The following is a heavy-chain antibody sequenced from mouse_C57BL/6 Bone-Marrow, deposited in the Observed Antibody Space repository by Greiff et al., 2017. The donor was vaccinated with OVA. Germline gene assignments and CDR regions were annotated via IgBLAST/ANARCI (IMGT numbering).Heavy chain of an antibody. Sequence: EVKLLESGPGLVKPSQSLSLTCSVTGYSITSGYYWNWIRQFPGNKLEWMGYISYDGSNNYNPSLKNRISITRDTSKNQFFLKLNSVTTEDTATYYCAREAPNYYGFAYWGQGTLVTVSA. V-gene: IGHV3-6*01. CDR3: AREAPNYYGFAY. D-gene: IGHD1-1*01. J-gene: IGHJ3*01. CDR2: ISYDGSN. CDR1: GYSITSGYY.